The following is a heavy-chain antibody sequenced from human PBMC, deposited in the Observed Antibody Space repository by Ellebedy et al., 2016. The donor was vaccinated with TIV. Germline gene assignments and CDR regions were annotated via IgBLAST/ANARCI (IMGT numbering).Heavy chain of an antibody. CDR1: GFTFRLHG. D-gene: IGHD2/OR15-2a*01. CDR2: IGAYNDRT. V-gene: IGHV1-18*01. J-gene: IGHJ4*02. Sequence: ASVKVSXXASGFTFRLHGVAWVRQAPGQGLEWMGWIGAYNDRTNYPQHLQGRVTVTTDSSMTTAYMELRSLRSDDTAVYYCARRSLSTPNDFDFWGQGTLVTVSS. CDR3: ARRSLSTPNDFDF.